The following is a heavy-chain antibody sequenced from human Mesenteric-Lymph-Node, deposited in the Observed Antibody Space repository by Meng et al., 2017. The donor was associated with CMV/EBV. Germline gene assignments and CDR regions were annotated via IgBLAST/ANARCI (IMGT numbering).Heavy chain of an antibody. CDR1: GFTFSSYA. J-gene: IGHJ6*02. CDR3: ARAHIVVVPAAKYYYYYGMDV. Sequence: GESLKISCAASGFTFSSYAMHWVRQAPGKGLEWVSVIYSGGSSTYYADSVKGRFTISRDNAKNSLYLQMNSLRAEDTAVYYCARAHIVVVPAAKYYYYYGMDVWGQGTTVTVSS. CDR2: IYSGGSST. D-gene: IGHD2-2*01. V-gene: IGHV3-NL1*01.